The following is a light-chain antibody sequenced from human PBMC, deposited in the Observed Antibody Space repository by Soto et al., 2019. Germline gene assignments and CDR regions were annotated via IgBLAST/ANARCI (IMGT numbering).Light chain of an antibody. J-gene: IGLJ3*02. Sequence: QLVLTQPPSVSAAPGQRVTISCSGGTSNVEDNAVNWYQQLPGRAPKLLIYYDDLRPSGVSGRFSGSKSGTSASLAISGLQSEDEADYYCAAWDDSLNGWVFGGGTKLTVL. CDR3: AAWDDSLNGWV. V-gene: IGLV1-36*01. CDR2: YDD. CDR1: TSNVEDNA.